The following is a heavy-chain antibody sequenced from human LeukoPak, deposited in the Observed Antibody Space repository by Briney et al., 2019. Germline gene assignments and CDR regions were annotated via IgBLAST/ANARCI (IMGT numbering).Heavy chain of an antibody. Sequence: SETLSLTCTVSGGSIRTYYWTWIRQPVGKRPEWIGRINSSGDTDYNASLKSRVTISVDTSKNQFSLKLSSVTAADTAVYYCARGRRSRPTFDYWGQGTLVTVSS. J-gene: IGHJ4*02. CDR1: GGSIRTYY. CDR2: INSSGDT. V-gene: IGHV4-4*07. D-gene: IGHD6-13*01. CDR3: ARGRRSRPTFDY.